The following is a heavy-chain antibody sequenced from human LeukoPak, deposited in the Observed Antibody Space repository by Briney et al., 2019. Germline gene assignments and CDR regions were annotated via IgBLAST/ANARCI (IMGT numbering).Heavy chain of an antibody. V-gene: IGHV4-34*01. J-gene: IGHJ4*02. D-gene: IGHD5-12*01. CDR1: GGSFSGYY. CDR3: ARGAYSGYDYGFDY. Sequence: SSETLSLTCAVYGGSFSGYYWSWIRQPPGKGLEWIGEISHSGSTNYNTSLESRVTISVDPSKNQFSLKLSSVTAAVTAVYYCARGAYSGYDYGFDYWGQGTLVTVSS. CDR2: ISHSGST.